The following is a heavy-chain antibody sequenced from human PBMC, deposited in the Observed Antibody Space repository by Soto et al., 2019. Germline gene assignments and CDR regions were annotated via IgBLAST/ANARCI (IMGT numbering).Heavy chain of an antibody. V-gene: IGHV4-4*02. CDR1: GGSISSSNW. CDR3: ARLGYGSGSYAPVDY. Sequence: QVQLQESGPGLVKPSGTLSLTCAVSGGSISSSNWWSWVRQPPGKGLEWIGEIYHSGSTNYNPSRDGGVTRAVDKSKNQFSLMLSSGTAADGAVYYCARLGYGSGSYAPVDYWGQGTLVTVSS. J-gene: IGHJ4*02. CDR2: IYHSGST. D-gene: IGHD3-10*01.